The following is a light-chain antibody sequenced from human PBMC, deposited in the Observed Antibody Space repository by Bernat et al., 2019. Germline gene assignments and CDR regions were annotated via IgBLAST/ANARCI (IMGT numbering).Light chain of an antibody. CDR1: SSDVGAYNY. CDR2: DVR. Sequence: QSALTQPASVSGSPGQSITISCTGTSSDVGAYNYVSWYQQHPGRAPKPMIYDVRDRPSGISNRFSGSKSGNTASLTISGLLAEDEADYYCSSYTSSSTLVFGGGTRLTVL. J-gene: IGLJ3*02. V-gene: IGLV2-14*03. CDR3: SSYTSSSTLV.